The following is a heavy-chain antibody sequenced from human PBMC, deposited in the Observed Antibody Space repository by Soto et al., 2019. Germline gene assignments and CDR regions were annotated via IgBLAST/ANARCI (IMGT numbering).Heavy chain of an antibody. D-gene: IGHD3-16*01. CDR3: ARNYGRI. CDR2: TTTSGKTI. J-gene: IGHJ4*02. CDR1: RFTFIDYY. V-gene: IGHV3-11*01. Sequence: LRLACLACRFTFIDYYLSWIRQAPGKGLEWISYTTTSGKTIYYADSVKGRFTISRDNARNSLYLQMNSLRAEDTAVYYCARNYGRIWGQGPLVTVSS.